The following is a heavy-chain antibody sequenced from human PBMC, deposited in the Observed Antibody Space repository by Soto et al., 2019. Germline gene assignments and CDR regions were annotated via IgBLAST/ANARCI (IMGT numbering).Heavy chain of an antibody. CDR1: GGSIISGH. CDR3: AGLRGYAGSPIDY. V-gene: IGHV4-59*01. D-gene: IGHD2-15*01. J-gene: IGHJ4*02. CDR2: ISYSGNT. Sequence: PSETLSLTCTVSGGSIISGHWSWIPQPPGKGLEWIGYISYSGNTNYNPSPKSRVTMSLDTPKNQFSLRLSSVTTADTAVYYCAGLRGYAGSPIDYWGQGTLVTVS.